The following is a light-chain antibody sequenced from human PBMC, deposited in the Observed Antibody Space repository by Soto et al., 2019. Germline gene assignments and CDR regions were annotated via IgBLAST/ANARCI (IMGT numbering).Light chain of an antibody. Sequence: SVLTQPSSVSAAPGQRVTISCSGSSSNIGGNSVSWYQQLPGTAPKLLIYDDDKRPSGIPDRFSGSKSGTSATLGITGFQTGDEADYYCGSWDSSLSAYVFGTGTKGTVL. CDR1: SSNIGGNS. V-gene: IGLV1-51*01. CDR3: GSWDSSLSAYV. J-gene: IGLJ1*01. CDR2: DDD.